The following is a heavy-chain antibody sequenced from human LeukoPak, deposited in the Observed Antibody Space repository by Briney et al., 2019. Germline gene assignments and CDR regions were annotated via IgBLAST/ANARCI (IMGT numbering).Heavy chain of an antibody. CDR3: ARAGPSSSWHQFDY. CDR2: IYSGGST. Sequence: PGGSLRLSCAASGFTVSRNYMSRVRQAPGKGLEWVSVIYSGGSTYYADSVKGRFTISRDNSKNTLYLQMNSLRAEDTAVYYCARAGPSSSWHQFDYWGQGTLVTVSS. D-gene: IGHD6-13*01. V-gene: IGHV3-66*01. CDR1: GFTVSRNY. J-gene: IGHJ4*02.